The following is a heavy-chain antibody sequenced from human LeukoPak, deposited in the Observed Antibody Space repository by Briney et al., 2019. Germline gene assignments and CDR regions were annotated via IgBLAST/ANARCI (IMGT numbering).Heavy chain of an antibody. D-gene: IGHD4-17*01. CDR2: ISSSSSYI. CDR3: ASDYGAKGEKFDW. CDR1: GFTFSSYG. Sequence: GGSLRLSWAASGFTFSSYGMNWVRQAPGKGLAWFSSISSSSSYIYYADSVKGRFTISRDNAKNSLYLQMNSLRAEDTAVYYCASDYGAKGEKFDWWGQGTLVTVSS. J-gene: IGHJ4*02. V-gene: IGHV3-21*01.